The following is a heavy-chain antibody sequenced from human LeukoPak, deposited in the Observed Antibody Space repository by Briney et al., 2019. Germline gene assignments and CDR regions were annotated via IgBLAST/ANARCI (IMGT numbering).Heavy chain of an antibody. V-gene: IGHV3-33*01. CDR2: IWYDGSNK. Sequence: PGGSLRLSCAASGFTFSSYGMHWVRQAPGKGLEWVAVIWYDGSNKYYADSVKGRFTISRDNSKNTLYLQMNSLRAEDAAVYYCARASYDSSGYYYNWFDPWGQGTLVTVSS. D-gene: IGHD3-22*01. CDR3: ARASYDSSGYYYNWFDP. J-gene: IGHJ5*02. CDR1: GFTFSSYG.